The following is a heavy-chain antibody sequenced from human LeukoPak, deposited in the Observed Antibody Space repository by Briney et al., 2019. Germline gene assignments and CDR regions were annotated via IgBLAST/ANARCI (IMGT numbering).Heavy chain of an antibody. CDR2: IYHTGTT. V-gene: IGHV4-59*08. Sequence: SETLSLTCSVSGGSIGTYYWSWIRQPPGKGLEYLGYIYHTGTTSYNPSLKSRVTISVDTSKNQFSLRLSSVTAADTALYYCARSPGLGYSGGSCHFDYWRQGILVTVSS. J-gene: IGHJ4*02. CDR1: GGSIGTYY. D-gene: IGHD2-15*01. CDR3: ARSPGLGYSGGSCHFDY.